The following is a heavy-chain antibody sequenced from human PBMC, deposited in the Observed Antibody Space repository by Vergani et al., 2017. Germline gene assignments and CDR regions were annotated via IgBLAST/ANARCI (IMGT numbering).Heavy chain of an antibody. D-gene: IGHD2-8*02. CDR2: IRGSGGNT. CDR1: GFTFRSYS. V-gene: IGHV3-23*01. Sequence: EVKLLESGGGLVQPGGSLRLSCAASGFTFRSYSMSWVRQAPGKGLEWVSAIRGSGGNTYYADSVKGRLTISRDNSKNTLYLQMNSLKAEDTAVYYCAKGINRKEHQIVVVYAILVHDYWGQGTLVVVAS. J-gene: IGHJ4*02. CDR3: AKGINRKEHQIVVVYAILVHDY.